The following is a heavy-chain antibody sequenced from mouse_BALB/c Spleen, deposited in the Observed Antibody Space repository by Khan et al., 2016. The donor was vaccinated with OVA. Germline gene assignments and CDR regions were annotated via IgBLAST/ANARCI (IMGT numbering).Heavy chain of an antibody. J-gene: IGHJ1*01. V-gene: IGHV1-63*02. CDR2: IYHGGDFT. Sequence: QIQLVQSGAELVRPGTSVKISCKASGYTFTNYWLGWVKQRPGHGLEWIGDIYHGGDFTNYNEKFNDKATLTADTSSTTVYMQLRSLTSEDSAVYFCARWATWFFDVWGAGTTVTVSS. D-gene: IGHD3-1*01. CDR1: GYTFTNYW. CDR3: ARWATWFFDV.